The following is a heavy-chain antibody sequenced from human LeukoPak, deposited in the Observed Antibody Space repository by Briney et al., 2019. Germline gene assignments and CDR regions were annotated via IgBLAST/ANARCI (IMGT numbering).Heavy chain of an antibody. D-gene: IGHD1-26*01. J-gene: IGHJ4*02. V-gene: IGHV4-34*01. Sequence: PSETLSLTCAVYGGSFSGYYWSWIRQPPGKGLEWIGEISHSGSTNYNPSLKSRVTISVDTSKNQFSLKLSSVTAADTAVYYCARMGVGARPFDYWGQGTLVTVSS. CDR1: GGSFSGYY. CDR3: ARMGVGARPFDY. CDR2: ISHSGST.